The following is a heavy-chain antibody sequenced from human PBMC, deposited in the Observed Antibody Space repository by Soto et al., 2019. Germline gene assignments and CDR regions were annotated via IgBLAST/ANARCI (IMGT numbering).Heavy chain of an antibody. CDR1: GGSISSSSYY. CDR2: IYYSGST. V-gene: IGHV4-39*01. D-gene: IGHD2-15*01. Sequence: QLQLQESGPGLVKPSETLSLTCTVSGGSISSSSYYWGWIRQPPGKGLEWIGSIYYSGSTYYNPSLMSRVILSVDTSKIQFSLNLSSVTAADTAVYFCARHAAPVTIVVVVSASNAFDIWGQGTMVTVSS. J-gene: IGHJ3*02. CDR3: ARHAAPVTIVVVVSASNAFDI.